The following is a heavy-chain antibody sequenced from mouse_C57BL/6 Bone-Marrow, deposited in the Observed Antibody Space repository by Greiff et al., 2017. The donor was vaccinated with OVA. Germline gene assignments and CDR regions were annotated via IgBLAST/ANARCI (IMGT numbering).Heavy chain of an antibody. V-gene: IGHV1-64*01. J-gene: IGHJ2*01. CDR2: IRHNSGST. CDR1: GYTFTSYW. Sequence: VQLQQPGAELVKPGASVKLSCKASGYTFTSYWMHWVKQRPGQGLEWIGIIRHNSGSTNYNEKLKGKAPLTVDKSSSTAYMQLSSLTSEDSAVYYCARCYYGSSYGYWGQGTTLTVSS. D-gene: IGHD1-1*01. CDR3: ARCYYGSSYGY.